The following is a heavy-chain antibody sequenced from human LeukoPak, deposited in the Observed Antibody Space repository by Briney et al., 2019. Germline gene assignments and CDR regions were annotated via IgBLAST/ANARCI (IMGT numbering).Heavy chain of an antibody. CDR2: ISYDGSNK. Sequence: PGGSLKLSCEAAGFTFSSDAMQSVHQAPGNELDWVAVISYDGSNKYCAESVKGRFTISRDDSKYTLYLQMNSLRAEDTAVYYCASAKDYGKNFRYFNYWGQGNLVTVSS. CDR1: GFTFSSDA. D-gene: IGHD4-17*01. CDR3: ASAKDYGKNFRYFNY. V-gene: IGHV3-30-3*01. J-gene: IGHJ4*02.